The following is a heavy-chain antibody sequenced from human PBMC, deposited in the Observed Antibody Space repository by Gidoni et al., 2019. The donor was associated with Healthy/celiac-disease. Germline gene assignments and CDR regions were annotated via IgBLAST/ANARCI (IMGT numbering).Heavy chain of an antibody. CDR3: ARSWRGYDLKSYFDY. CDR1: GYPFTSYA. V-gene: IGHV1-3*01. Sequence: QVQLVQSGAEVKKPGASVKVSCKASGYPFTSYAMHWVRQAPGQRLEWRGWINAGNGNTKYSQKFQGRVTITRDTSASTAYMELSSLRSEDTAVYYCARSWRGYDLKSYFDYWGKGTLVTVSS. J-gene: IGHJ4*02. D-gene: IGHD5-12*01. CDR2: INAGNGNT.